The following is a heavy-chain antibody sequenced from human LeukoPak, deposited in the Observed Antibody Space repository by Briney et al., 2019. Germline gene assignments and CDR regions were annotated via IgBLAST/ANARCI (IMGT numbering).Heavy chain of an antibody. J-gene: IGHJ4*02. CDR1: GYSFTNYY. CDR2: INPSGGST. CDR3: ARAQGLTGYFDY. Sequence: GASVKVSCKTSGYSFTNYYMHWVRQAPGQGLEWMGIINPSGGSTNYAQKFQGRVTMTRDTSTTTVYMELSSLRSEDTAVYYCARAQGLTGYFDYWGQGTLVTVSS. D-gene: IGHD3-9*01. V-gene: IGHV1-46*01.